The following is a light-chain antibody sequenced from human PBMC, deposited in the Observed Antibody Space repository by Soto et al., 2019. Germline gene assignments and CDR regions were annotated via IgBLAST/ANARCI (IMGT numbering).Light chain of an antibody. CDR2: SNN. Sequence: QSVLTQPPSASGTPGQRVTISCSGSSSKIGSNTVNWYQQLPGTAHKLLIYSNNQRPSGVPDRFSGSKSGTSASLAISGLQSEDEADYYCAALDDSLNGWVFGGGTKVTVL. V-gene: IGLV1-44*01. J-gene: IGLJ3*02. CDR1: SSKIGSNT. CDR3: AALDDSLNGWV.